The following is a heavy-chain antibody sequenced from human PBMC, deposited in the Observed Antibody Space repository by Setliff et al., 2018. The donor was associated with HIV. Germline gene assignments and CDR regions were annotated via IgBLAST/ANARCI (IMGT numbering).Heavy chain of an antibody. J-gene: IGHJ4*02. Sequence: SETLSLTCKVSGGSISSYYWSWIRQPPGKGLEWIGYIYYSGSTNYNPSLRSRVTISVDTSKNLFSLKLSSVTAADTAGYYCARGYGAAGGGYWGQGTLVTVSS. V-gene: IGHV4-59*08. CDR1: GGSISSYY. D-gene: IGHD6-25*01. CDR3: ARGYGAAGGGY. CDR2: IYYSGST.